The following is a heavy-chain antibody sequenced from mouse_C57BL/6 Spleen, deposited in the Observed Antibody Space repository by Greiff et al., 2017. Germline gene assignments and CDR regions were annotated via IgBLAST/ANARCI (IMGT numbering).Heavy chain of an antibody. CDR2: IYPSDSET. CDR1: GYTFTSYW. Sequence: VQLQQPGAELVRPGSSVKLSCKASGYTFTSYWMDWVKQRPGQSLEWIGNIYPSDSETHYNQKFKDKATLTVDKSSSTAYMQLSSLTSEDSAVYYCARTMVTTAYWGQGTLVTVSA. D-gene: IGHD2-2*01. CDR3: ARTMVTTAY. J-gene: IGHJ3*01. V-gene: IGHV1-61*01.